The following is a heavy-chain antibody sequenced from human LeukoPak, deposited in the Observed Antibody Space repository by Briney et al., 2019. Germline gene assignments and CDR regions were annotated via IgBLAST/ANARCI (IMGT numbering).Heavy chain of an antibody. CDR1: GFTFSSYG. V-gene: IGHV3-30*18. Sequence: QSGGSLRLSCAASGFTFSSYGMHWVRQAPGKGLEWVAVISYDGSNKYYADSVKGRFAISRDNSKNTLYLQMNSLRAEDTAVYYCAKPPTGGVGATYWGQGTLVTVSS. CDR3: AKPPTGGVGATY. J-gene: IGHJ4*02. D-gene: IGHD1-26*01. CDR2: ISYDGSNK.